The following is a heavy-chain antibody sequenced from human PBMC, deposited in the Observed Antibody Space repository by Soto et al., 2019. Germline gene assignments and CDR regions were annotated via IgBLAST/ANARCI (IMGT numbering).Heavy chain of an antibody. V-gene: IGHV3-15*07. CDR2: IKSKTDRGTT. D-gene: IGHD3-10*01. CDR3: TTNVGFGELLYTYYYYYGMDV. Sequence: GGAPRLPCSAPGFTFSNARVNLVRQAPGKGVEWGGPIKSKTDRGTTDYAAPVKGRFTISRDDSKNTLYLQMNSLKTEDTAVYYCTTNVGFGELLYTYYYYYGMDVWGQGTTVTVSS. CDR1: GFTFSNAR. J-gene: IGHJ6*02.